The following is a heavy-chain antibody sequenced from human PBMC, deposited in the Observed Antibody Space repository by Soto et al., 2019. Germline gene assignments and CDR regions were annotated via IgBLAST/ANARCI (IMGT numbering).Heavy chain of an antibody. CDR1: GFSVTANY. CDR3: HCYGY. D-gene: IGHD2-21*01. J-gene: IGHJ4*02. CDR2: IYSGGST. Sequence: PGGSLRLSCEVSGFSVTANYMSWVRQAPGKGLEWVSVIYSGGSTYYIDSVKGRFSISRDISKNTLYLQMNSLRAEDTAVYYCHCYGYWGQGTLVTVPQ. V-gene: IGHV3-53*01.